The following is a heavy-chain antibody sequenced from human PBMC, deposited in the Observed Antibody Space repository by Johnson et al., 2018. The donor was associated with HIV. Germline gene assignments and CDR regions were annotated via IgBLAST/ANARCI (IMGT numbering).Heavy chain of an antibody. CDR3: ASRPGGDFCSGGSCRPNPYDGFDI. D-gene: IGHD2-15*01. J-gene: IGHJ3*02. V-gene: IGHV3-13*01. Sequence: EVQLVESGGGVVRPGGSLRLSCEASGFTFDDYGMSWVRQAPGKGLAWVSAIGTAGYTYYPGSVKGRFTISRENAKNSLYLQMHSRRAGDTAVYYCASRPGGDFCSGGSCRPNPYDGFDIWGQGTMVTVSS. CDR2: IGTAGYT. CDR1: GFTFDDYG.